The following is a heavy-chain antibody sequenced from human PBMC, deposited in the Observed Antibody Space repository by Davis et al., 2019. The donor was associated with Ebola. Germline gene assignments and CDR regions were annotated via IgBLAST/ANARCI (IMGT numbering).Heavy chain of an antibody. V-gene: IGHV1-18*01. CDR2: MNLNSGNT. CDR1: GYTFTSYD. CDR3: ARDAIVLMVYAMNWFDP. D-gene: IGHD2-8*01. Sequence: ASVKVSCKASGYTFTSYDINWVRQATGQGLEWMGWMNLNSGNTNYAQKLQGRVTMTTDTSTSTAYMELRSLRSDDTAVYYCARDAIVLMVYAMNWFDPWGQGTLVTVSS. J-gene: IGHJ5*02.